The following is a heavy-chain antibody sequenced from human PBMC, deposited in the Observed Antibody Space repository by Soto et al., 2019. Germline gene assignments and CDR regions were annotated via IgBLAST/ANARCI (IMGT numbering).Heavy chain of an antibody. CDR2: IKSKTDGGTT. Sequence: PGGSLRLSCAASGFTFSNAWMSWVRQAPGKGLEWVGRIKSKTDGGTTDYAAPVKGRFTISRDDSKNTLYLQMNSLKTEDTAVYYCTTEEGTYYDFWSGYYNHWFDPWGQGTLVTVSS. V-gene: IGHV3-15*01. J-gene: IGHJ5*02. CDR3: TTEEGTYYDFWSGYYNHWFDP. D-gene: IGHD3-3*01. CDR1: GFTFSNAW.